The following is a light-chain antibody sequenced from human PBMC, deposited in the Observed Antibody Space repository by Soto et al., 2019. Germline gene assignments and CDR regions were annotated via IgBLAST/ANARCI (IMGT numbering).Light chain of an antibody. J-gene: IGKJ2*01. V-gene: IGKV1-9*01. Sequence: IQLTQSPSSLSASVGDRVTITCRASQGISSYLAWYQQKPGKAPKLLIYAASTLQSGVPSRFSGSGSGTDFTLTISSQQPEDFATYYCQQLNSYPYTVGQGTKLEIK. CDR3: QQLNSYPYT. CDR2: AAS. CDR1: QGISSY.